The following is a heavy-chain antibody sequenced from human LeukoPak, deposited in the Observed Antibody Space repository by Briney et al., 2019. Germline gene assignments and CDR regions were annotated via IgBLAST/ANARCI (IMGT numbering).Heavy chain of an antibody. Sequence: ASVKVSCKASGGTFSSYVISWVRQAPGQGLEWMGWINTNTVNPTYAQGFTGRFVFSLDTSVSTAYLQISSLKAEDTAVYYCARGTSGLVTTNDYWGQGTLVTVSS. J-gene: IGHJ4*02. CDR2: INTNTVNP. V-gene: IGHV7-4-1*02. D-gene: IGHD3/OR15-3a*01. CDR3: ARGTSGLVTTNDY. CDR1: GGTFSSYV.